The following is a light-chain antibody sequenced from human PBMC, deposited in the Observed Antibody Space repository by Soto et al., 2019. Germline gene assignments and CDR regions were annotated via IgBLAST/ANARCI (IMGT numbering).Light chain of an antibody. V-gene: IGLV3-21*01. CDR3: QVWDSGSAHVV. J-gene: IGLJ2*01. CDR2: SDT. Sequence: SYELTQPPSVSVAPGKTASISCEGNDIGSKGVHWYQQKPGQAPVLVIYSDTDLPPVITERFSGSNSANLATLTISRVEAGDEADYYCQVWDSGSAHVVFGGGTQLTVL. CDR1: DIGSKG.